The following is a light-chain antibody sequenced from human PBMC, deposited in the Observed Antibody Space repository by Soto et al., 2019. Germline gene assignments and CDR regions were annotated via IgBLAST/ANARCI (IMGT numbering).Light chain of an antibody. J-gene: IGLJ1*01. V-gene: IGLV2-11*01. CDR3: CSHAASSVV. Sequence: QSVLTQPPSVSGSPGETFTISCSGTSGDIGSYNRVSWYQQHPGKAPQLIIYDVSTRPSGGPDRFSGSKSGNTASLTISGLYAEYEADYYCCSHAASSVVFGTGSEGTV. CDR1: SGDIGSYNR. CDR2: DVS.